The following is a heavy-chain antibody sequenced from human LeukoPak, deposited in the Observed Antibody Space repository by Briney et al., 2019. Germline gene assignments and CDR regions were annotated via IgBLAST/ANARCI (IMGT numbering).Heavy chain of an antibody. D-gene: IGHD6-19*01. V-gene: IGHV3-21*04. Sequence: GGSLRLSCAASGFTFSSYSMNWVRQAPGKGLEWVSSISSSSSYIYYADSVKGRFTISRDNSKNTLYLQMNSLRAEDTAVYYCAKDQSPAVAGTVDYWGQGTLVTVSS. CDR2: ISSSSSYI. CDR3: AKDQSPAVAGTVDY. CDR1: GFTFSSYS. J-gene: IGHJ4*02.